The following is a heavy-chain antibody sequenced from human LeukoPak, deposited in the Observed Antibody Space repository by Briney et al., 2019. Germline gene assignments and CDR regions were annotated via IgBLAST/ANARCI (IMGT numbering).Heavy chain of an antibody. J-gene: IGHJ4*02. CDR1: GGSFSGYY. Sequence: PETLSLTCAVYGGSFSGYYWSWIRQPPGKGLEWIGEINHSGSTNYNPSLKSRVTISVDTSKNQFSLKLSSVTAADTAVYYCASRYTSMFDYWGQGTLVTVSS. CDR2: INHSGST. V-gene: IGHV4-34*01. CDR3: ASRYTSMFDY. D-gene: IGHD1-14*01.